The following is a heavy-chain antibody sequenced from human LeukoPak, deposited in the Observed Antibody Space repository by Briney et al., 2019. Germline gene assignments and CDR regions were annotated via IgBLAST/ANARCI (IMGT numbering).Heavy chain of an antibody. V-gene: IGHV1-2*02. J-gene: IGHJ6*03. D-gene: IGHD4-11*01. CDR2: INPNSGGT. CDR1: GYTFTGYY. Sequence: ASVKVSCKASGYTFTGYYMRWVRQAPGQGLEWMGWINPNSGGTNYAQKFQGRVTMTRDTSISTAYMELSRLRSDDTAVYYCAKDYSSNYYYYMDVWGKGTTVTVSS. CDR3: AKDYSSNYYYYMDV.